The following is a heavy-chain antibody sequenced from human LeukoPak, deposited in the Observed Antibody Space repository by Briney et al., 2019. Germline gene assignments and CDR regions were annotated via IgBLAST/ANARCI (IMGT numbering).Heavy chain of an antibody. Sequence: GGSLRLSCAASGFTFSNYSMNWVRQAPGKGLEWVSYVIRSSSTIYYADSVKGRFTISRDNAKNSLYLQMNSLRAEDTAVYYCARAKRNGFDIWGQGTMVTASS. CDR3: ARAKRNGFDI. V-gene: IGHV3-48*01. J-gene: IGHJ3*02. CDR1: GFTFSNYS. CDR2: VIRSSSTI.